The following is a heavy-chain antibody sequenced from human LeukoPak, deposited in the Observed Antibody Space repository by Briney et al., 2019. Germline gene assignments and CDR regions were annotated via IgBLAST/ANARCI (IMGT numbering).Heavy chain of an antibody. D-gene: IGHD3-3*01. CDR3: ARVGITLFGVVIL. J-gene: IGHJ4*02. CDR2: LYSGGNT. Sequence: GGSLRLSCAASGFIVSSNYMSWVRQAPGRGLEWVSILYSGGNTYYADSVKGRFIISRDNSNNTLYLQMNSLRTEDTAVYYCARVGITLFGVVILWGQGTLVTVSS. CDR1: GFIVSSNY. V-gene: IGHV3-53*01.